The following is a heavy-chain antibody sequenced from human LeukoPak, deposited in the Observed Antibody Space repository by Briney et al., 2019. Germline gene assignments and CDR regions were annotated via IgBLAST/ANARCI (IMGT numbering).Heavy chain of an antibody. CDR3: AKAHFPYGSGSYYTFDY. D-gene: IGHD3-10*01. CDR1: GFTFDDYA. J-gene: IGHJ4*02. V-gene: IGHV3-43D*03. Sequence: GGSLRLSCAASGFTFDDYAMHWVRQAPGKGLEWVSLISWDGGSTYYADSVKGRFTISRDNSKNSLYLQMNSLRAEDTALYYCAKAHFPYGSGSYYTFDYWGQGTLATVSS. CDR2: ISWDGGST.